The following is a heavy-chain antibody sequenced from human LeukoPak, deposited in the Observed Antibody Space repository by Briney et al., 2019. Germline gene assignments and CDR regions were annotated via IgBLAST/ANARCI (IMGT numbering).Heavy chain of an antibody. CDR3: ARTYYYDTIAPRSLDF. D-gene: IGHD3-22*01. V-gene: IGHV1-2*02. CDR1: GYTFTGYH. CDR2: INPKNGNT. Sequence: ASVKVSCKASGYTFTGYHMHWVRQAPGQGLEWMGWINPKNGNTNYPQKFQGRVTLTRDTSISTAYMELSRLRSDDTAVYYCARTYYYDTIAPRSLDFWGQGTLVTVSS. J-gene: IGHJ4*02.